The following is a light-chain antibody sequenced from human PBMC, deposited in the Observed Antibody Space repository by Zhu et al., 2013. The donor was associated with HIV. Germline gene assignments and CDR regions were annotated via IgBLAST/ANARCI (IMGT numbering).Light chain of an antibody. Sequence: QSVLTQPPSVSAAPGQKVTISCSGSSSNIGNNYVSWYQQLPGRVPQLLICDNDKRPSGIPDRFSGSKSGTSATLGISGLQTGDEADYYCGTWDSSLNVGVFGGGTKLTVL. V-gene: IGLV1-51*01. CDR3: GTWDSSLNVGV. CDR2: DND. CDR1: SSNIGNNY. J-gene: IGLJ2*01.